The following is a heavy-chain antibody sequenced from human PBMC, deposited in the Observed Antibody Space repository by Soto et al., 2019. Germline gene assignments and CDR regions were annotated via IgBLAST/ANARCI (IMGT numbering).Heavy chain of an antibody. V-gene: IGHV1-69*13. CDR1: GGTFSSYA. D-gene: IGHD3-3*01. CDR3: ARDREPFTIFGVVISYYGMDV. CDR2: IIPIFGTA. Sequence: ASVKVSCKASGGTFSSYAISWVRQAPGQGLEWMGGIIPIFGTANYAQKFQGRVTITADESTSTAYMELSSLRSEDTAVYYCARDREPFTIFGVVISYYGMDVWGQGTTVTSP. J-gene: IGHJ6*02.